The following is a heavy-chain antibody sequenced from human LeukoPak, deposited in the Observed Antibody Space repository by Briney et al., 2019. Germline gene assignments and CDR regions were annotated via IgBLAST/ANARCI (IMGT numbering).Heavy chain of an antibody. D-gene: IGHD6-13*01. CDR1: GGSISSGGYS. J-gene: IGHJ6*04. Sequence: SETLSLTCAVSGGSISSGGYSWSWIRQPPGKGLEWIGYIYHSGSTYYNPSLKSRVTISVDRSKNQFSLKLSSVTAADTAVYYCARANSSSWYSSDYYYYSMDVWGKGTTVTVSS. CDR2: IYHSGST. V-gene: IGHV4-30-2*01. CDR3: ARANSSSWYSSDYYYYSMDV.